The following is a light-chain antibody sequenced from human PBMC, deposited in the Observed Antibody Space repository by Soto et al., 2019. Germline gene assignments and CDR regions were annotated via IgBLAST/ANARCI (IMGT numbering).Light chain of an antibody. J-gene: IGKJ2*01. V-gene: IGKV3-11*01. CDR3: QQRSNWPPKYT. Sequence: EIVLTQSPATLSLSPGERATLSCRASQSVSSSLAWYQQKPGQAPRLLIYDASNRATGIPARFSGSGSGTDFTLTISSLEPEDFAFYYCQQRSNWPPKYTFGQGTKLEIK. CDR1: QSVSSS. CDR2: DAS.